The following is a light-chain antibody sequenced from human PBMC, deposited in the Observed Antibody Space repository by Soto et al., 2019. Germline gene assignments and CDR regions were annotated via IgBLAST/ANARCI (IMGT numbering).Light chain of an antibody. CDR1: SSDVGGYNY. Sequence: QAVLTQPASVYGSPGQSITISCTGTSSDVGGYNYVSWYQQHPGKAPKLMIYDVSNRPSGVSNRFSGSKSGNTASLTISGLQAEDEADYYCSSYTSSNHVVFGGGTQLTVL. CDR3: SSYTSSNHVV. V-gene: IGLV2-14*01. CDR2: DVS. J-gene: IGLJ2*01.